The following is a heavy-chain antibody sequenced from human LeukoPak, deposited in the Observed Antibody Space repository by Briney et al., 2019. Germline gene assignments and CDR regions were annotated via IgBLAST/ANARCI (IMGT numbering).Heavy chain of an antibody. Sequence: PSETLSLTCAVSGGSISSSNWWSWVRQPPGKGLEWIGEIYHSGSFNYNPSLQSRVTISVDKSKNQFSLKLSSVTAADTAVYYCARAPSEWYSSSTWRYYYGMDVWGQGTTVTVSS. D-gene: IGHD6-13*01. V-gene: IGHV4-4*02. CDR1: GGSISSSNW. CDR2: IYHSGSF. J-gene: IGHJ6*02. CDR3: ARAPSEWYSSSTWRYYYGMDV.